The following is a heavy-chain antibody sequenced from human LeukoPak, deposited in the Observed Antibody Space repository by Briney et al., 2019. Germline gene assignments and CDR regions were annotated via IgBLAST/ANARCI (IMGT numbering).Heavy chain of an antibody. J-gene: IGHJ4*02. Sequence: ASVKVSCKASGGTFSSYANSWVRQAPGQGLEWMGGIIPIFGTANYAQKFQGRVTITADESTSTAYMELSSLRSEDTAVYYCASDPGYCSSTSCQSFDYWGQGTLVTVSS. CDR2: IIPIFGTA. CDR1: GGTFSSYA. D-gene: IGHD2-2*03. V-gene: IGHV1-69*13. CDR3: ASDPGYCSSTSCQSFDY.